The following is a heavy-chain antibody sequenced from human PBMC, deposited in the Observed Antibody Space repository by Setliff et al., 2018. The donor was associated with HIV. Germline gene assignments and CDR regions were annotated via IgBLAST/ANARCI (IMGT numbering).Heavy chain of an antibody. D-gene: IGHD4-17*01. CDR3: ARAAAGNTGPFDL. J-gene: IGHJ4*02. V-gene: IGHV4-39*07. Sequence: SETLSLTCTVSGGSTDSGSYYWAWIRQPPGKGLEWIGEINHSGSTNYNPSLKSRVTMSVDTSKNQFSLKLTSVTASDTAVYYCARAAAGNTGPFDLWGQGSPVTVSS. CDR2: INHSGST. CDR1: GGSTDSGSYY.